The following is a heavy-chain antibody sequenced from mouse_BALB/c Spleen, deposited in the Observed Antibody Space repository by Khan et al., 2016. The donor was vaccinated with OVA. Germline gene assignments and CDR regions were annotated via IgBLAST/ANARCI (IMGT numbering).Heavy chain of an antibody. CDR3: ARMITTSYWYFDV. CDR2: IDPANGNT. D-gene: IGHD2-4*01. V-gene: IGHV14-3*02. J-gene: IGHJ1*01. CDR1: GFNIKDTY. Sequence: VQLQQSGAELVKPGASVKLSCTASGFNIKDTYMHWVKQRPEQGLEWIGRIDPANGNTKYDPKFQGKATITADTSSNTAYLQLSSLTSEDTAVYYCARMITTSYWYFDVWGAGTTVTVSS.